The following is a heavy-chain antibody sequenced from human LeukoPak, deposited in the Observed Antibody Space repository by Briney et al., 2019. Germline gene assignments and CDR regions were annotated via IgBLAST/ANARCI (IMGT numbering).Heavy chain of an antibody. Sequence: SETLSLTCALYGGSFSGSYWSWIRQPPGKGLEWIGEINHSGSTNYNSSLKSRVTISVDTSKNQFSLKVSSVTAADTAVYYCAREKMRRYSYGYAHWGQGTLVTVSS. D-gene: IGHD5-18*01. J-gene: IGHJ4*02. CDR3: AREKMRRYSYGYAH. V-gene: IGHV4-34*01. CDR2: INHSGST. CDR1: GGSFSGSY.